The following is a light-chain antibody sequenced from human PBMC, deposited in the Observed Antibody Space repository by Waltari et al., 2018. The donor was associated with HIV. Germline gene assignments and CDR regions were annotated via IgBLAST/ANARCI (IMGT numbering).Light chain of an antibody. CDR2: AAS. Sequence: DIQMTQSPSSLSASLGDRVVITCRASQTISVYLNWYQQKSGRAPKLLIYAASSLQDGVPSRFSGSGSGTDFSLTINRSEVEDFGVYYCQQSYRGLTFGPGTNVDV. V-gene: IGKV1-39*01. CDR1: QTISVY. J-gene: IGKJ3*01. CDR3: QQSYRGLT.